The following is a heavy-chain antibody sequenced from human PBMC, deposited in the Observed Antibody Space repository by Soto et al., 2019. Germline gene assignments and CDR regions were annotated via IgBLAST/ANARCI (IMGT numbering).Heavy chain of an antibody. V-gene: IGHV1-69*13. CDR2: IIPIFGTA. Sequence: SVKVSCKASGGTFSSYAISWVRQAPGQGLEWMGGIIPIFGTANYAQKFQGRVTITADESTSTAYMELSSLRSEDTAVYYCARIRFLEWLHHYYYGMDVWGPGTTVTLSS. J-gene: IGHJ6*02. CDR1: GGTFSSYA. D-gene: IGHD3-3*01. CDR3: ARIRFLEWLHHYYYGMDV.